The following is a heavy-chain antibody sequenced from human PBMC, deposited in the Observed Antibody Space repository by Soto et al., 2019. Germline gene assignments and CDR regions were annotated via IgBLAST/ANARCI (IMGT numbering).Heavy chain of an antibody. J-gene: IGHJ3*02. Sequence: QLHLVQSGAVVKKPGASVTVSCSASGYPVTAYYMHWVRQAPGRGLEWMGGINPATGAAKYTQTFQGRVTMTRDTSTSTVFRELSGVTSGDTAVFYCARGGGVGVAGSAAFDMWGQGTLVTVSS. CDR2: INPATGAA. V-gene: IGHV1-2*02. CDR3: ARGGGVGVAGSAAFDM. CDR1: GYPVTAYY. D-gene: IGHD3-3*01.